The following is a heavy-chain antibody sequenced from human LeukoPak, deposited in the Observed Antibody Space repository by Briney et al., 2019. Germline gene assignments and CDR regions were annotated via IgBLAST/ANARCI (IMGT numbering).Heavy chain of an antibody. D-gene: IGHD3-22*01. CDR1: GFTFSSYA. V-gene: IGHV3-30*18. CDR2: ISYDGSNK. Sequence: PGGSLRLSCAASGFTFSSYALSWVRQAPGKGLEWVAVISYDGSNKYYADSVKGRFTISRDNSKNTLYLQMNSLRAEDTAVYYCAKDEHYYDSSGYWSWGQGTLVTVSS. J-gene: IGHJ4*02. CDR3: AKDEHYYDSSGYWS.